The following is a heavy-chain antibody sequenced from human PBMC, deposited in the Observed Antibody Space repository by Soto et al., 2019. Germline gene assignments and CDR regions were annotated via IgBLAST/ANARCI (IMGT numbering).Heavy chain of an antibody. Sequence: GGSLRLSCAASGFTVSSNYMSWVRQAPGKGLKWVSVIYSGGSTYYADSVKGRFTISRDNSKNTLYLQMNSLRAEDTAVFYCARVGIGDTAMGYYYYYMDVWGKGTTVTVSS. V-gene: IGHV3-66*01. CDR3: ARVGIGDTAMGYYYYYMDV. D-gene: IGHD5-18*01. CDR1: GFTVSSNY. CDR2: IYSGGST. J-gene: IGHJ6*03.